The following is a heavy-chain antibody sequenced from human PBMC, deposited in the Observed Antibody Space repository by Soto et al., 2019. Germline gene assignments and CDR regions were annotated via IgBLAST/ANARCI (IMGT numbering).Heavy chain of an antibody. D-gene: IGHD3-9*01. CDR2: IYHSGST. CDR3: ARVTKYYDILTGYGSYGNWFDP. J-gene: IGHJ5*02. CDR1: SGSISSSNW. Sequence: QVQLQESGPGLVKPSGTLSLTCAVSSGSISSSNWWSWVRQPPGKGLEWIGEIYHSGSTNYNPSLKSRVTISVDKSKNQFSLKLSSVTAAGTAVYYCARVTKYYDILTGYGSYGNWFDPWGQGTLVTVSS. V-gene: IGHV4-4*02.